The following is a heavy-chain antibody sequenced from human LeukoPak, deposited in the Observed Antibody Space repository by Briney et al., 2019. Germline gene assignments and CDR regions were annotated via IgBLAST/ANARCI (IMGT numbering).Heavy chain of an antibody. V-gene: IGHV3-21*01. CDR3: ARDWGNWDFDY. D-gene: IGHD1-1*01. CDR1: GFTFGDYA. Sequence: PGGSLRLSCTASGFTFGDYAMSWFRQAPGKGLEWVSSISSLSNYIYYEDSVKGRFTISRDYAKNSLYLQMNSLRAEDTAVYYCARDWGNWDFDYWGQGTLVIVSS. J-gene: IGHJ4*02. CDR2: ISSLSNYI.